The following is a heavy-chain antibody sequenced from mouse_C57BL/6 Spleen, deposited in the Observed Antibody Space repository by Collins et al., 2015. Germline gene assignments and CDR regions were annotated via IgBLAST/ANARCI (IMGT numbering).Heavy chain of an antibody. Sequence: LQQPGSELVRPGASVKLSCTASGYTFTSYWMHWVKQRPGQGLEWIGNIYPGSGSTNYDEKFKSKATLTVDTSSSTAYMQLSSLTSEDSAVYYCTRLRDGAWFAYWGQGTLVTVSA. CDR2: IYPGSGST. CDR1: GYTFTSYW. CDR3: TRLRDGAWFAY. J-gene: IGHJ3*01. V-gene: IGHV1S22*01. D-gene: IGHD3-3*01.